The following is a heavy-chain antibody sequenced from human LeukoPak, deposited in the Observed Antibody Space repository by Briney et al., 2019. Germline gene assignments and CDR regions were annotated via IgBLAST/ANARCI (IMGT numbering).Heavy chain of an antibody. Sequence: SETLSLTCAVYGGSFSGYYWSWIRQPPGKGLEWIGEINHSGSTNYNPSLKSRVTISVDTSKNQFSLKLSSVTAADTAVYYCARVPLGITGTYEFDYWGQGTLVTVSS. D-gene: IGHD1-20*01. CDR2: INHSGST. V-gene: IGHV4-34*01. J-gene: IGHJ4*02. CDR1: GGSFSGYY. CDR3: ARVPLGITGTYEFDY.